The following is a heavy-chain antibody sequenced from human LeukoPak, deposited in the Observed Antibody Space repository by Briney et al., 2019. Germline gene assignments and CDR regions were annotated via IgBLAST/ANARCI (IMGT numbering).Heavy chain of an antibody. CDR2: INPNSGVT. CDR1: GYTFTGYY. V-gene: IGHV1-2*02. Sequence: ASVKVSCKASGYTFTGYYMHWVRQAPGQGLEWMGWINPNSGVTNYAQKLQGRVTMTRDTSISTAYMELSRLRSDDTAVYYCARVLVATTGDFDYWGQGTLVTVSS. CDR3: ARVLVATTGDFDY. J-gene: IGHJ4*02. D-gene: IGHD5-12*01.